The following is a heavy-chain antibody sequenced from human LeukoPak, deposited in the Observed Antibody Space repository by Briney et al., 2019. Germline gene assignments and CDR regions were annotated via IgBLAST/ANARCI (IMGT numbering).Heavy chain of an antibody. V-gene: IGHV4-59*01. CDR3: ARDTGTTGVEYYFDY. D-gene: IGHD1-1*01. CDR2: IYYSGST. Sequence: SETLSPTCTVSGGSISSYYWSWIRQPPGKGLEWIGYIYYSGSTNYNPSLKSRVTISVDTSKNQFSLKLSSVTAADTAVYYCARDTGTTGVEYYFDYWGQGTLVTVSS. CDR1: GGSISSYY. J-gene: IGHJ4*02.